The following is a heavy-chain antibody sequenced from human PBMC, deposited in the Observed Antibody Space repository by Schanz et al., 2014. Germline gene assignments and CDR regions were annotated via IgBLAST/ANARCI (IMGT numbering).Heavy chain of an antibody. V-gene: IGHV1-69*02. J-gene: IGHJ3*02. Sequence: QVQLVQSGAEVKKPGSSMKVSCKASGGTFNSYTINWVRQAPGQGLEWMGRIIPILGIPNYAQKFQGRVTFTADKSTSTAYMELSSLRSDDTAVYYCARGGGPEDVFDIWGQGTILTVSS. CDR2: IIPILGIP. CDR3: ARGGGPEDVFDI. CDR1: GGTFNSYT. D-gene: IGHD2-15*01.